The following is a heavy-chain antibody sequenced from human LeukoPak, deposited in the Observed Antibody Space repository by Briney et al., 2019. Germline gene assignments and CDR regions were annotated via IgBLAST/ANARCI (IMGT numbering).Heavy chain of an antibody. CDR2: IKQDGSEK. D-gene: IGHD1-26*01. CDR1: GFTLSSYW. CDR3: ARDPYSGNYGNYYYYYMDV. J-gene: IGHJ6*03. Sequence: GGSLRLSCAASGFTLSSYWMTWVRQAPGKGLEWVAHIKQDGSEKYYMDSVKGRFTISRDNAKDSLYLQMNSLGPEDTAVYYCARDPYSGNYGNYYYYYMDVWGKGTTVTISS. V-gene: IGHV3-7*01.